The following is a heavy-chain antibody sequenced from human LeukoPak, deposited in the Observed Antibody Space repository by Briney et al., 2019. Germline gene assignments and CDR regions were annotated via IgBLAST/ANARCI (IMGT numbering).Heavy chain of an antibody. Sequence: SETLSLTCAVYGGSFSGYYWSWIRQPPGKGLEWIGEINHSGSTNYNPSLKSRVTISVDTSKNQFSLKLSSVTAADTAVYYCARRLIDYTQRGFDPWGQGTLVTVSP. CDR2: INHSGST. CDR3: ARRLIDYTQRGFDP. J-gene: IGHJ5*02. V-gene: IGHV4-34*01. D-gene: IGHD4-11*01. CDR1: GGSFSGYY.